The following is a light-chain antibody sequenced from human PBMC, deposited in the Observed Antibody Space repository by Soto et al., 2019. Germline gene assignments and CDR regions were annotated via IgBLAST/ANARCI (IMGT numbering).Light chain of an antibody. CDR1: QDISNY. J-gene: IGKJ2*01. Sequence: DIQMTQSPSSLPASVGDSVTITCQASQDISNYLNWYQQKPGKAPKLLIYHASNLETGVPSRLSGSGSGTDFTFTISSLQPEDIATYYCQQYDNLPYTFGQGTKLEIK. CDR2: HAS. CDR3: QQYDNLPYT. V-gene: IGKV1-33*01.